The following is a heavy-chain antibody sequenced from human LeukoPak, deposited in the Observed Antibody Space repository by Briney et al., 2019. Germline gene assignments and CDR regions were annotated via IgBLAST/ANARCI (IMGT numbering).Heavy chain of an antibody. J-gene: IGHJ6*02. D-gene: IGHD3-9*01. Sequence: SVKVSCRASGYTFTSYGISWVRQAPGQGLEWMGWISAYNGNTNYAQKLQGRVTMTTDTSTSTAYMELRSLRSDDTAVYYCAREGTYYDILTGYHLWLNYYYYGMDVWGQGTTVTVSS. CDR3: AREGTYYDILTGYHLWLNYYYYGMDV. CDR2: ISAYNGNT. V-gene: IGHV1-18*01. CDR1: GYTFTSYG.